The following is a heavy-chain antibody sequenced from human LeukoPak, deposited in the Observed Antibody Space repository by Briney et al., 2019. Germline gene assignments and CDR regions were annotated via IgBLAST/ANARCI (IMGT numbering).Heavy chain of an antibody. D-gene: IGHD3-3*01. J-gene: IGHJ4*02. Sequence: GGALRLSCAAPGFTFSSYEMNWVRQAPGKGVEGVSYISSSGSTIYYADSVKGGLTISRDNAKNSLYLQMNSLRAEDTAVYYCARHNDFWSGYYPGHFDYWGQGTLVTVSS. V-gene: IGHV3-48*03. CDR1: GFTFSSYE. CDR2: ISSSGSTI. CDR3: ARHNDFWSGYYPGHFDY.